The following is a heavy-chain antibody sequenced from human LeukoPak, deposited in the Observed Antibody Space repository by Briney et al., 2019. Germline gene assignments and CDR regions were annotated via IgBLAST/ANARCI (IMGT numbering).Heavy chain of an antibody. CDR2: INHSGST. CDR1: GGSFNNYY. CDR3: ARLVVSFYVTNNFWVYFDY. Sequence: SSETLSLTCAVYGGSFNNYYWSWIRQPPGKGLEWIGEINHSGSTNYNPSLKSRVTISEDTSKNQFSLKMTSVTAADTAVYYCARLVVSFYVTNNFWVYFDYWGQGTLVTISS. D-gene: IGHD3-3*01. J-gene: IGHJ4*02. V-gene: IGHV4-34*01.